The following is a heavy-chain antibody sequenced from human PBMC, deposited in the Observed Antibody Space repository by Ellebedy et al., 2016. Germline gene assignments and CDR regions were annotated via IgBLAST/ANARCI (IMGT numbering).Heavy chain of an antibody. CDR2: TSHDGTKK. D-gene: IGHD3-22*01. V-gene: IGHV3-30*03. Sequence: GGSLRLSXAASGFTFRSYAMHWVRQAPGKGLEWVAVTSHDGTKKEFGDSVRGRSTISRDNFKNTLYLQMKNLRGEDTATYYCARGFYDNYNYGMDVWGRGTTVTVSS. CDR3: ARGFYDNYNYGMDV. CDR1: GFTFRSYA. J-gene: IGHJ6*02.